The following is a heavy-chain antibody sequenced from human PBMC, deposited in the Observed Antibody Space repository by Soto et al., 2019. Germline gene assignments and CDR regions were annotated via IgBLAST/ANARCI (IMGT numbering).Heavy chain of an antibody. CDR1: GLTFINYW. CDR2: INKDGSDK. CDR3: TRWNYAMDV. Sequence: SGGSLRLSCAVSGLTFINYWMTWVRQAPGKGLEWVANINKDGSDKNYVDSVKGRFSISRDNAKNSLYLQMNSLRVEDTAMYYCTRWNYAMDVWGQGTTVTVSS. J-gene: IGHJ6*02. V-gene: IGHV3-7*03.